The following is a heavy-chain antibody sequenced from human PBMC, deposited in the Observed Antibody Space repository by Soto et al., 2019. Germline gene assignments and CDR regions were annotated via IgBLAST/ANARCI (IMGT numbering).Heavy chain of an antibody. D-gene: IGHD3-10*01. CDR3: TRHSYTHPGIVDY. CDR1: GDSINNNHYY. Sequence: SETLSLTCHVSGDSINNNHYYWGWLRQSPGTGLEWIASIYFTGSPQSNPSLRSRITISVDTTKNHFSLQLRSVTAADTAIYYCTRHSYTHPGIVDYWGQGTRVTVSS. CDR2: IYFTGSP. V-gene: IGHV4-39*01. J-gene: IGHJ4*02.